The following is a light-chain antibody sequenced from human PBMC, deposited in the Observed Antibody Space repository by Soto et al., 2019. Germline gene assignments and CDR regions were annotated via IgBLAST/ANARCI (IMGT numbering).Light chain of an antibody. CDR3: SSYRGSSTHV. CDR2: EVS. V-gene: IGLV2-14*01. CDR1: TSDVGAYNY. Sequence: QSVLTQPASVSGSPGQSITISCTGTTSDVGAYNYVSWYQQYPGKAPKLLIHEVSNRPSGVSHRFSGSKSGNTASLTISGLQTEDEADYYCSSYRGSSTHVFGTGTKLTVL. J-gene: IGLJ1*01.